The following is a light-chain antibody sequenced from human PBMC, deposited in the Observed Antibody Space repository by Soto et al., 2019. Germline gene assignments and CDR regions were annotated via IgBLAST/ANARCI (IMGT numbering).Light chain of an antibody. CDR2: GAS. V-gene: IGKV3-20*01. CDR1: QSVSSSN. CDR3: QHYGSSPWT. Sequence: EIVLTQSPGTLSLSPGDRATLYCSASQSVSSSNLAWYQQKRGQSPRLLIYGASSRATGITDRFSGSGSGPDFTPTISRLEPEDFAVYFCQHYGSSPWTFGQGTKVDIK. J-gene: IGKJ1*01.